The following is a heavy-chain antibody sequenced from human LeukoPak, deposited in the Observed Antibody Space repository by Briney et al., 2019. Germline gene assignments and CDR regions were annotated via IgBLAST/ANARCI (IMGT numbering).Heavy chain of an antibody. J-gene: IGHJ4*02. CDR2: IYNSGST. CDR3: ARGGMPIFDY. Sequence: LRLSCAASGFPFSSYEMNWVRQPPGKGLEWVGEIYNSGSTIYNPSLKSRVTISVDTSKNQFSLNLISVTAADTAVYYCARGGMPIFDYWGQGTLVTVSS. D-gene: IGHD1-1*01. CDR1: GFPFSSYE. V-gene: IGHV4-34*01.